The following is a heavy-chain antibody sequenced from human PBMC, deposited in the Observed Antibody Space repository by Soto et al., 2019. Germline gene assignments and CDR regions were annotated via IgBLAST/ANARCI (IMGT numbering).Heavy chain of an antibody. J-gene: IGHJ4*02. CDR2: INSDGST. V-gene: IGHV3-74*01. CDR3: TRDRDGLAY. Sequence: GRSLRLSCAASGFTFSNYRMHWVRQAPGKGLVWVSSINSDGSTNYADSVKGRFTISRDNAKNTLYLQMNSLRVEDATIYYCTRDRDGLAYWGQGTLVTVSS. CDR1: GFTFSNYR.